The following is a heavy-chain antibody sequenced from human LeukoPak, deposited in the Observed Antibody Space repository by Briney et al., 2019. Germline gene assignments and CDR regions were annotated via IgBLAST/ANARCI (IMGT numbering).Heavy chain of an antibody. Sequence: SETLPLTCTVSGGSISSSSYYWGWIRQPPGKGLEWIGSIYYSGSTYYNPSLKSRVTISVDTSKNQFSLKLSSVTAADTAVYYCARVVVAATYYFDYWGQGTLVTVSS. CDR1: GGSISSSSYY. J-gene: IGHJ4*02. D-gene: IGHD2-15*01. CDR3: ARVVVAATYYFDY. V-gene: IGHV4-39*01. CDR2: IYYSGST.